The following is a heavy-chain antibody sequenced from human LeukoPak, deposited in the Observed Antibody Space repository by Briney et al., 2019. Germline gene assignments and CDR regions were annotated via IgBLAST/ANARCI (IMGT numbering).Heavy chain of an antibody. D-gene: IGHD3-22*01. Sequence: SETLSLTCTVSGGSISSYYWSWIRQPPGKGLEWIGYIYYSGSTNYNPSLKSRVTISVDTSKNQFSLKLSSVTAADTAVYYCARQRYDSSGYYDDYWGQGTLVTVSS. CDR1: GGSISSYY. J-gene: IGHJ4*02. CDR2: IYYSGST. V-gene: IGHV4-59*08. CDR3: ARQRYDSSGYYDDY.